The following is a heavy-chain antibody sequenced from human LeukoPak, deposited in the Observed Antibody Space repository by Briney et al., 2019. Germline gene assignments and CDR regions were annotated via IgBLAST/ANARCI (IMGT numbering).Heavy chain of an antibody. CDR1: GYTFTNYD. J-gene: IGHJ4*02. V-gene: IGHV1-18*01. CDR2: ISTYSGST. Sequence: GASVKVSCKASGYTFTNYDFSWVRQAPGQGLEWMGWISTYSGSTNYAQKLQGGVTMTTDTSTSTAYMELRSLGSDDTAVYYCARQGYGGNPQGAADYWGQGTLVTVSS. D-gene: IGHD4-23*01. CDR3: ARQGYGGNPQGAADY.